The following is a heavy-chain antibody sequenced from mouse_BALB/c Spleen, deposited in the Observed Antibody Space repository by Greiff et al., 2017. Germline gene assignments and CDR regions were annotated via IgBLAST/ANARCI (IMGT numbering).Heavy chain of an antibody. D-gene: IGHD1-1*01. Sequence: EVQLVESGGGLVKPGGSLKLSCAASGFTFSSYAMSWVRQTPEKRLEWVATISSGGSYTYYPDSVKGRFTISRDNAKNTLYLQMSRLRSEDTAMYYCARITTVVATNGAMDYWGQGTSVTVSS. CDR2: ISSGGSYT. J-gene: IGHJ4*01. CDR3: ARITTVVATNGAMDY. CDR1: GFTFSSYA. V-gene: IGHV5-9-3*01.